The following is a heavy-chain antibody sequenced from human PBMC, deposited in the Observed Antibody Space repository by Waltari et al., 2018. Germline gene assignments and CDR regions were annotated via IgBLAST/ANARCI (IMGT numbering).Heavy chain of an antibody. Sequence: EVQLVESGGGLVQPGGSLRRSCAAYGFSFSTCLMCWGRQAPGKGLEWGANIKQDGSEKYYVDSVKGRFTISRDNAKNSLYLQMNSLRAEDTAVYYCARDQDDSSGFGVVGYFDYWGQGTLVTVSS. CDR3: ARDQDDSSGFGVVGYFDY. CDR2: IKQDGSEK. CDR1: GFSFSTCL. V-gene: IGHV3-7*01. J-gene: IGHJ4*02. D-gene: IGHD3-22*01.